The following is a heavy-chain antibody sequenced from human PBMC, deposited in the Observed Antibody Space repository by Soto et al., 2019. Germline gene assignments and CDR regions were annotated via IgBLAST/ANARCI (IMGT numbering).Heavy chain of an antibody. D-gene: IGHD6-6*01. CDR2: ISAYNGNT. CDR1: GYTFTSYG. CDR3: ARELRQLGSLYYYYSMDV. J-gene: IGHJ6*04. Sequence: ASVKVSCKASGYTFTSYGISWVRQAPGQGLEWMGWISAYNGNTNYAQKLQGRVTMTTDTSTSTAYMELRSLRSDDTALYYCARELRQLGSLYYYYSMDVWGKGTTVTVSS. V-gene: IGHV1-18*01.